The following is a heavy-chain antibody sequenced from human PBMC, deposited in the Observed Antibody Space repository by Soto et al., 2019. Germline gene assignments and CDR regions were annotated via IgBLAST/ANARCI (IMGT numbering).Heavy chain of an antibody. J-gene: IGHJ5*02. Sequence: QVQLVQSGAEVKKPGSSVKVSCKASGGTSRSLSITWVRQAPGQGLEWMGGITPLFGIPNYPQKFQGRLTITADKSRGTAYLVLRCLRSEDTAVYFCASDIHSAGGWFDTWGRGSLVTVSS. CDR2: ITPLFGIP. CDR3: ASDIHSAGGWFDT. D-gene: IGHD2-15*01. V-gene: IGHV1-69*17. CDR1: GGTSRSLS.